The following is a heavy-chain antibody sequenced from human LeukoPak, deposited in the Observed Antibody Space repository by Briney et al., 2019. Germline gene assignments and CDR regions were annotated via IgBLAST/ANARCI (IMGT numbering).Heavy chain of an antibody. D-gene: IGHD3-3*01. Sequence: GGSLRLSCAAPGFIFTDYPVHWVRQTPDKGLECVALMSIDGNTKYYANSVRGRFTVSRDNSKNTVYLQMSSLRVEDTAVYYCVRDPILGFPDYFDSWGQGTLVTVSS. CDR3: VRDPILGFPDYFDS. CDR2: MSIDGNTK. J-gene: IGHJ4*02. CDR1: GFIFTDYP. V-gene: IGHV3-30-3*01.